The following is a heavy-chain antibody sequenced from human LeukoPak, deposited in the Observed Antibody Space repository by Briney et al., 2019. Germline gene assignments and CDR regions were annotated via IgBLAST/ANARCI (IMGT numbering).Heavy chain of an antibody. D-gene: IGHD3-10*01. Sequence: GGSLRLSCAASGFTFDDYAMHWVRQAPGKGLEWVSGISWNSGSIGYADSVKGRFTISRDNAKNSLYLQMNSLRAEDTALYYCAKDKSGSGWGFDYWGQGTLVTVSS. J-gene: IGHJ4*02. V-gene: IGHV3-9*01. CDR1: GFTFDDYA. CDR3: AKDKSGSGWGFDY. CDR2: ISWNSGSI.